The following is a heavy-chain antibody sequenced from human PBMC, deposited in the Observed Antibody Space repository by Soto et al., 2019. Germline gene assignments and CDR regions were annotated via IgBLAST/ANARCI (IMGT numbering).Heavy chain of an antibody. J-gene: IGHJ2*01. CDR2: ISYDGSNK. D-gene: IGHD4-17*01. CDR1: GFTFSSYG. Sequence: QVQLVESGGGVVQPGRSLRLSCAASGFTFSSYGMHWVRQAPGKGLEWVAVISYDGSNKYYADSVKGRFTISRDNAKNSLYLQMNSLRAEDTAVYYCASQPTVAARRGVWYFDLWGRGTLVTVSS. V-gene: IGHV3-30*03. CDR3: ASQPTVAARRGVWYFDL.